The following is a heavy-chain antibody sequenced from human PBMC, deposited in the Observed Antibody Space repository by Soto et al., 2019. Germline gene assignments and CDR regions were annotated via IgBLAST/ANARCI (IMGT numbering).Heavy chain of an antibody. CDR1: GGSISGSY. CDR2: VYYTGST. D-gene: IGHD6-19*01. Sequence: ETLSPTSIVSGGSISGSYWSWSRQSPGKGLEWLGYVYYTGSTNYSPSLRSRVSISVDTSKNEFSLRLSSVTAADTAVYFCARSVAVPGAHIDYWGQGTQVTVSS. CDR3: ARSVAVPGAHIDY. V-gene: IGHV4-59*01. J-gene: IGHJ4*02.